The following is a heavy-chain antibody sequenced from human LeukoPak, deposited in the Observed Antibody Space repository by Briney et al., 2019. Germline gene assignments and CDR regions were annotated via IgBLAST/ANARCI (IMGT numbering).Heavy chain of an antibody. CDR1: GGTFSSYA. D-gene: IGHD2-15*01. J-gene: IGHJ4*02. CDR3: AIKGYCSGGSCYLN. CDR2: IIPIFGTA. V-gene: IGHV1-69*06. Sequence: SVKVSCNASGGTFSSYAISWVRQAPGQGLEWMGGIIPIFGTANYAQKFQGRVTITADKSTSTAYMELSSLRSEDTAVYYCAIKGYCSGGSCYLNWGQGTLVTVSS.